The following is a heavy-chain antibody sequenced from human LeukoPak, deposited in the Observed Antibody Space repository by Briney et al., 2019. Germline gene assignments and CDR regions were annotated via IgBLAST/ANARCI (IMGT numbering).Heavy chain of an antibody. CDR1: GFSFSSYA. CDR3: ARDVWLRMGIYRYLDL. V-gene: IGHV3-30*04. Sequence: GGSLRLSCAASGFSFSSYAMHWVRQASGKGLEWVALISYDGNTQYFADSVKGRFTISRDNSQKTLFLQMNSLRAEDTAVYYCARDVWLRMGIYRYLDLWGRGTLVTVSS. J-gene: IGHJ2*01. CDR2: ISYDGNTQ. D-gene: IGHD5-12*01.